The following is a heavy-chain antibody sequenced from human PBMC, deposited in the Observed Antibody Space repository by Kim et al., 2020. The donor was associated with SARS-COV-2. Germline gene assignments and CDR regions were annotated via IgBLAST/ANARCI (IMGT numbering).Heavy chain of an antibody. D-gene: IGHD2-21*02. J-gene: IGHJ4*02. CDR1: GFIFGDYA. V-gene: IGHV3-49*03. CDR2: IRGKAHGETT. Sequence: GGSLRLSCTVSGFIFGDYAMTWFRRAPGKGLEWVGFIRGKAHGETTHYAASVKGRFTISIDDTRKIAYLQMNSLKTEDTAVYYCSSYTNTWTAFDYWGQGTLVTVSS. CDR3: SSYTNTWTAFDY.